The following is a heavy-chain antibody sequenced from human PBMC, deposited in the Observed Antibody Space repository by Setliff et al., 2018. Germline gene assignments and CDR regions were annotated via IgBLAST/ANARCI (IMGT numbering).Heavy chain of an antibody. CDR3: AATGEYGDYDY. CDR1: GDSTSSGSHY. V-gene: IGHV4-39*01. J-gene: IGHJ4*02. D-gene: IGHD4-17*01. Sequence: LSLTCTVSGDSTSSGSHYWGWIRQPPGKGLEWIGRIHYRGTTYSNVSLASRLTISVDTSKNQFSLKLTSVTAADTAVYYCAATGEYGDYDYWGQGTLVTVSS. CDR2: IHYRGTT.